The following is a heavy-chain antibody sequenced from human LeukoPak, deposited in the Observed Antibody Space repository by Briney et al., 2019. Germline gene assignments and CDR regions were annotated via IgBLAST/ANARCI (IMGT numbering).Heavy chain of an antibody. CDR2: MNPNSGNT. Sequence: ASVKVSCKASGYTFTSYDMNWVRQATGQGLEWMGWMNPNSGNTGYAQKFQGRVTMTRNTSISTAYMELSSLRSEDTAVYYCLYSSGYYSIYAFDIWGQGTMVTVSS. V-gene: IGHV1-8*01. J-gene: IGHJ3*02. D-gene: IGHD3-22*01. CDR1: GYTFTSYD. CDR3: LYSSGYYSIYAFDI.